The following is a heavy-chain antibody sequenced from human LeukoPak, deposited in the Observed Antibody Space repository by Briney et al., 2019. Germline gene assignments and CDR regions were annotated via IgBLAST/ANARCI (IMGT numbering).Heavy chain of an antibody. J-gene: IGHJ4*02. D-gene: IGHD3-22*01. CDR2: IYYSGST. CDR3: AGAWDYYDSSGYYLPFDY. Sequence: PSETLSLTCTVSGGSISSSSYYWGWIRQPPGKGLEWIGSIYYSGSTYYNPSLKSRVTISVDTSKNQFSLKLSSVTAADTAVYYCAGAWDYYDSSGYYLPFDYWGQGTLVTVSS. CDR1: GGSISSSSYY. V-gene: IGHV4-39*07.